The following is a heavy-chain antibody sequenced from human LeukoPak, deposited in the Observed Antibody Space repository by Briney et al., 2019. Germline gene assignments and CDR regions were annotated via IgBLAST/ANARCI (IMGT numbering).Heavy chain of an antibody. V-gene: IGHV3-7*01. CDR1: GFMFSSYW. J-gene: IGHJ4*02. CDR3: ARTNAWHPGDY. Sequence: GGSLRLSCAASGFMFSSYWMTWVRQAPGKGLEWVANINQDGSIRYYVGSVQGRFTISRDNAENSLYLQMYSLRAEDTAVYYCARTNAWHPGDYWGQGTLVTVSS. CDR2: INQDGSIR. D-gene: IGHD2-2*01.